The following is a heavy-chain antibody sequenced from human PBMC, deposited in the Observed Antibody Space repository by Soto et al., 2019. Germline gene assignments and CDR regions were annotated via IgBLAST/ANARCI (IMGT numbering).Heavy chain of an antibody. CDR2: ISGSGGST. CDR3: ATDFASGYCFDF. D-gene: IGHD6-13*01. Sequence: GGSLRLSCAASGFTFSSYAMSWVRQAPGKGLEWVSAISGSGGSTYYADSVKGRLTISRDNSKNTLFLQINSLRAEDTAVYYCATDFASGYCFDFWGQGTLVTVSS. J-gene: IGHJ4*02. V-gene: IGHV3-23*01. CDR1: GFTFSSYA.